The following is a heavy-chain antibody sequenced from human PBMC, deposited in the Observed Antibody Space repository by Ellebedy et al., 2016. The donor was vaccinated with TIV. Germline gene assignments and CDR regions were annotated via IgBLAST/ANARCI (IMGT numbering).Heavy chain of an antibody. CDR1: GFTFSPYA. J-gene: IGHJ4*02. CDR2: TAGSGA. CDR3: AKDRTSGDGYWVFDS. Sequence: PGGSLRLSCAASGFTFSPYAMAWVRQAPGKGLEWVSGTAGSGAEKYADSVKGRFTISSDNSKRTVDLQMRSVRAEDTAVYFCAKDRTSGDGYWVFDSWGQGTMVSVSS. D-gene: IGHD2-21*02. V-gene: IGHV3-23*01.